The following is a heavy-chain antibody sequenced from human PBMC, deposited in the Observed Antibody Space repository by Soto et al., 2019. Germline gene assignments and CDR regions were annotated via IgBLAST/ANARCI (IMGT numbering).Heavy chain of an antibody. CDR3: TIVRVADSALDH. Sequence: QGQLVESGGGVVQPGRSLRLSCVGSGFSFSNNGMHGVRQTPGKGLECVAFMSYDGSDTFYADSVKGRFTISRDNSKNTLFLHMSNLRAEDTAMYYCTIVRVADSALDHWGQGPLVTVSS. D-gene: IGHD3-10*02. CDR2: MSYDGSDT. CDR1: GFSFSNNG. J-gene: IGHJ1*01. V-gene: IGHV3-30*03.